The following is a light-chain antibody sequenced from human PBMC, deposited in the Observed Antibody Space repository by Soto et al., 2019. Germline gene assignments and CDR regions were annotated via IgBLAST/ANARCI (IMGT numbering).Light chain of an antibody. CDR3: SSYTSSSRV. CDR2: EVS. Sequence: QSALTQPASVSGPPGQSITISCTGTSSDVGGYNYVSWYQQHPGKAPKLMIYEVSNRPSGVSNRFSGSKSGNTASLTISGLQAEDEADYYCSSYTSSSRVFGGGTKLTVL. J-gene: IGLJ3*02. CDR1: SSDVGGYNY. V-gene: IGLV2-14*01.